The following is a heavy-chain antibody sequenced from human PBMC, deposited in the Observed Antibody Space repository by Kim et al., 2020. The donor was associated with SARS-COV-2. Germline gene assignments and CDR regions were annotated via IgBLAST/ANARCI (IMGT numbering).Heavy chain of an antibody. CDR3: AKASPPKGLLWFGELPLAVMDV. CDR1: GFTFSSYG. CDR2: ISYDGSNK. Sequence: GGSLRLSCAASGFTFSSYGMHWVRQAPGKGLEWVAVISYDGSNKYYADSVKGRFTISRDNSKNTLYLQMNSLRAEDTAVYYCAKASPPKGLLWFGELPLAVMDVGGQGTTVTVSS. J-gene: IGHJ6*02. V-gene: IGHV3-30*18. D-gene: IGHD3-10*01.